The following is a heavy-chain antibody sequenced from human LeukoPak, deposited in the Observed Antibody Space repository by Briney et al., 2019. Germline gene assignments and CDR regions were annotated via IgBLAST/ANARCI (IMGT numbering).Heavy chain of an antibody. CDR3: ARGNRGDAFDI. CDR2: IYYSGST. Sequence: SETLSLTCTVSGGSISSYYWGWIRQPPGKGLEWIGSIYYSGSTYYNPSLKSRVTISVDTSKNQFSLKLSSVTAADTAVYYCARGNRGDAFDIWGQGTMVTVSS. CDR1: GGSISSYY. D-gene: IGHD1-14*01. J-gene: IGHJ3*02. V-gene: IGHV4-39*07.